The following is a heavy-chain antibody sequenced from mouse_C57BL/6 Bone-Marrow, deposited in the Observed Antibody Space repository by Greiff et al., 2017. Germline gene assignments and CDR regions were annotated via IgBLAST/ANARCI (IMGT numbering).Heavy chain of an antibody. CDR1: GYTFPSYG. CDR2: IYPRSGNT. J-gene: IGHJ2*01. Sequence: QVQLQQSGAELARPGASVKLSCKASGYTFPSYGISWVKQRTGQGLEWIGEIYPRSGNTYYNEKFKGKATLTADKSSSTAYMELRSLTSEDSAVYFCARGEIYYYGSLYYFDYWGQGTTLTVSS. CDR3: ARGEIYYYGSLYYFDY. D-gene: IGHD1-1*01. V-gene: IGHV1-81*01.